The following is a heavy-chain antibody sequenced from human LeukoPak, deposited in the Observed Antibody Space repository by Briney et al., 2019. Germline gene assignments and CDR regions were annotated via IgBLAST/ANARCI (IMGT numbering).Heavy chain of an antibody. CDR3: VRERGETGLTDY. CDR1: GFTFSSYA. D-gene: IGHD7-27*01. CDR2: VSGSSGSA. Sequence: GGSLRLSCAASGFTFSSYAMNWVRQAPGKGLEWVSAVSGSSGSAYYADSVKGRFTISRDNAKNTLYLQMNSLRAEDTAVYYCVRERGETGLTDYWGQGTLVTVPS. J-gene: IGHJ4*02. V-gene: IGHV3-23*01.